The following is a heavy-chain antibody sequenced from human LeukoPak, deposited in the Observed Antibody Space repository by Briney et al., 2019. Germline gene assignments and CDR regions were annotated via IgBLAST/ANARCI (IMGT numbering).Heavy chain of an antibody. J-gene: IGHJ4*02. CDR1: GYTFTSYY. CDR3: ARGDTILTPFDY. D-gene: IGHD3-3*01. Sequence: ASVKVSCKASGYTFTSYYMHWVRQAPGQGLEWMGIINPSGGSTSYTQKFQGRVTITADESTSTAYMELSSLRSEDTAVYYCARGDTILTPFDYWGQGTLVTVSS. V-gene: IGHV1-46*01. CDR2: INPSGGST.